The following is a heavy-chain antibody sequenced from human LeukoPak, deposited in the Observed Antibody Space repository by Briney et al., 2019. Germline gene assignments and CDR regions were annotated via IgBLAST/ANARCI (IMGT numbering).Heavy chain of an antibody. CDR2: IYYSGST. J-gene: IGHJ6*03. Sequence: SETLSLTCTVSGGSISSSSYYWGWIRQPPGKGLEWIGSIYYSGSTYYNPSLKSRVTISVDTSKNQFSLKLSSVTAADTAVYYCARGLHSQTYYYYYMDVWGKGTTVTVSS. D-gene: IGHD4-11*01. CDR3: ARGLHSQTYYYYYMDV. V-gene: IGHV4-39*07. CDR1: GGSISSSSYY.